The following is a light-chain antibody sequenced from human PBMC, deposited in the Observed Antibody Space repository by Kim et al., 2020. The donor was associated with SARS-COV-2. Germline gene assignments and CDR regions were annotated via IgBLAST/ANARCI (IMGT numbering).Light chain of an antibody. CDR2: LGS. J-gene: IGKJ4*01. CDR1: QSLLHSNGYNY. V-gene: IGKV2-28*01. Sequence: DIVMTQSPLSLPVTPGEPVSISCRSSQSLLHSNGYNYLDWYLQKPGQSPQLLISLGSNRASGVPDRFSGSGSGTDFTLKISRVEAEDVGLYFCKQVLQTPSFGGGTKVDIK. CDR3: KQVLQTPS.